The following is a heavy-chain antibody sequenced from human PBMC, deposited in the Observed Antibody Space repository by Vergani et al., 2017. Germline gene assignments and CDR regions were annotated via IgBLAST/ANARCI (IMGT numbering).Heavy chain of an antibody. D-gene: IGHD1-26*01. CDR1: GYTFTSYF. V-gene: IGHV1-46*01. J-gene: IGHJ4*02. CDR2: INPSGGST. CDR3: ARDEGDSGSLLEIDY. Sequence: QVQLVQSGAEVKKPGASVRVSCKASGYTFTSYFIHWVRQAPGQGLEWMGIINPSGGSTSYAQKFQGRVTMTRDTSTSTVSMELSSLRSEDTAVYYCARDEGDSGSLLEIDYWGQGTLVTVSS.